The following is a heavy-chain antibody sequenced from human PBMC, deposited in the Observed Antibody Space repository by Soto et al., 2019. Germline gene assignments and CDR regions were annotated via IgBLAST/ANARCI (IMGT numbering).Heavy chain of an antibody. CDR1: GFTFSSYA. V-gene: IGHV3-30-3*01. J-gene: IGHJ5*02. CDR3: ATGHLGEYSRRFDP. D-gene: IGHD4-17*01. Sequence: QVQLVESGGGVVQPGRSLRLSCAASGFTFSSYAMHWVRQAPGKGLEWVAVISYDGSNKYYADSVKGRFTISRDNSKNTLYLRMNSLIAEDPAAYYCATGHLGEYSRRFDPWGDGTLVTVCS. CDR2: ISYDGSNK.